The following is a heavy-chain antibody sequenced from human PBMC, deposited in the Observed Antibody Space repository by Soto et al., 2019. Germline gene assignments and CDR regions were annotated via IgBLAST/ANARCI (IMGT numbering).Heavy chain of an antibody. Sequence: SETLSLTCTVFGGSISSYYWSWIRQPPGKGLEWIGYIYYSGSTNYNPSLKSRVTISVDTSKNQFSLKLSSVTAADTAVYYCARGGIQPPFYYYYGMDVWGQGTTVTVSS. CDR2: IYYSGST. CDR3: ARGGIQPPFYYYYGMDV. D-gene: IGHD2-2*01. V-gene: IGHV4-59*01. J-gene: IGHJ6*02. CDR1: GGSISSYY.